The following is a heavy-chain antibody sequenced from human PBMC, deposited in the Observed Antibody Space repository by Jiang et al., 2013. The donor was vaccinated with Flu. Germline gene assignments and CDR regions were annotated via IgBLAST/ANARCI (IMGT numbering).Heavy chain of an antibody. Sequence: CAVSGYSISSGYYWGWIRQPPGKGLEWIGSIYHSGSTYYNPSLKSRVTISVDTSKNQFSLKLSSVTAADTAVYYCAGPAAAGTSTFDYWGQGTLVTVSS. V-gene: IGHV4-38-2*01. CDR2: IYHSGST. CDR1: GYSISSGYY. CDR3: AGPAAAGTSTFDY. J-gene: IGHJ4*02. D-gene: IGHD6-13*01.